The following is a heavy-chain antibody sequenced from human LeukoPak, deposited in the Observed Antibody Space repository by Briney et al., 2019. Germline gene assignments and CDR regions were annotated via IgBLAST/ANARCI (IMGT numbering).Heavy chain of an antibody. Sequence: QTLSLTCAISGDTVSSNSPAWNWIRQSPSRGLEWLGRTYFRSRWYNDYAESVKGRISINPDTSKNQFSLQLNSVNPEDTAVYYCANFYLDNWSQGSLVTVSS. V-gene: IGHV6-1*01. J-gene: IGHJ4*02. CDR1: GDTVSSNSPA. CDR2: TYFRSRWYN. CDR3: ANFYLDN.